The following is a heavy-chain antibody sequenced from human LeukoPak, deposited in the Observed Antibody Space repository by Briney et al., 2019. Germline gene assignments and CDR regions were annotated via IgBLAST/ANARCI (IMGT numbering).Heavy chain of an antibody. V-gene: IGHV4-59*08. CDR2: MYHTGSM. CDR3: ARSPRIQLWLRGWFDP. CDR1: GGSISNYY. D-gene: IGHD5-18*01. Sequence: SETLSLTCTVSGGSISNYYWSWIRQSPGKGLEWIGYMYHTGSMTYSPSLKSRVSMSVDTSKNQFSLKLSSVTAADTAVYYCARSPRIQLWLRGWFDPWGQGTLVTVSS. J-gene: IGHJ5*02.